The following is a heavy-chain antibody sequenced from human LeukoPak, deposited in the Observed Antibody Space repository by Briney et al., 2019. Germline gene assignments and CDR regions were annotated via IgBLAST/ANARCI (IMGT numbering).Heavy chain of an antibody. CDR1: GGSFSGYY. CDR3: ARGGNFDWLYDY. CDR2: INHSGST. Sequence: ETLSLTCAVYGGSFSGYYWSWIRQPPGKGLEWIGEINHSGSTNYNPSLKSRVTISVDTSKNQFSLKLSSVTAADTAAYYCARGGNFDWLYDYWGQGTLVTVSS. V-gene: IGHV4-34*01. D-gene: IGHD3-9*01. J-gene: IGHJ4*02.